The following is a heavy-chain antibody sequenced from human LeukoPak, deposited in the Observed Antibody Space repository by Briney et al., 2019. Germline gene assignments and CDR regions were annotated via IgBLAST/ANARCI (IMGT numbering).Heavy chain of an antibody. J-gene: IGHJ4*02. CDR1: GGSISSYY. Sequence: SETLSLTCTVSGGSISSYYWSWIRHPPGKGLELIVYILYSGTTNSNPSLKSRVNISLDTSNTPISLKLTSVTAADRAVYFCPRMGGYSGYATHWGQGILVTVSS. CDR3: PRMGGYSGYATH. V-gene: IGHV4-59*08. CDR2: ILYSGTT. D-gene: IGHD5-12*01.